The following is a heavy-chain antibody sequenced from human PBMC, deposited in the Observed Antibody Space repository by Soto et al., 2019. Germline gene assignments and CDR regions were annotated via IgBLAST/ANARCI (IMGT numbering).Heavy chain of an antibody. CDR2: INHSGST. J-gene: IGHJ3*02. Sequence: QVQLQQWGAGLLKPSETLSLTCAVYGGSFSGYYWSWIRQPPGKGLEWIGEINHSGSTNYNPSLKSRSTISVDTSKNQFSLKLSSVTAADTAVYYCARGRYYLDAFDIWGQGTMVTVSS. CDR1: GGSFSGYY. V-gene: IGHV4-34*01. D-gene: IGHD1-26*01. CDR3: ARGRYYLDAFDI.